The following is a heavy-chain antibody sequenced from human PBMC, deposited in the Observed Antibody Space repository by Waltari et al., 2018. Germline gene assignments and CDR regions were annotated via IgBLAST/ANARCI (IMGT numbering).Heavy chain of an antibody. V-gene: IGHV4-61*02. J-gene: IGHJ4*02. CDR1: GGSIRRGSYS. Sequence: QVQLQESGPGLVKPSQTLSLTCTVSGGSIRRGSYSWSWIRQPAGKGLEWIGRIYTSGSTNYNPSLKSRVTISVDTSKNQFSLKLSSVTAADTAVYYCAAAARGWRPFDYWGQGTLVTVSS. CDR3: AAAARGWRPFDY. CDR2: IYTSGST. D-gene: IGHD6-6*01.